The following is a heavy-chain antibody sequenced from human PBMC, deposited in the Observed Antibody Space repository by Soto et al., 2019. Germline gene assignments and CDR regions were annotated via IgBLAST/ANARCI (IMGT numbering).Heavy chain of an antibody. CDR3: ARESTMVRGYFDY. V-gene: IGHV1-69*08. CDR2: IIPILGIA. J-gene: IGHJ4*02. D-gene: IGHD3-10*01. Sequence: QVQLVQSGAEVKKPGSSVKDSCKASGGTFSSYTISWVRQAPGQGLEWMGRIIPILGIANYAQKFQGRVTITADKSTSTAYMELSSLRSEDTAVYYCARESTMVRGYFDYWGQGTLVTVSS. CDR1: GGTFSSYT.